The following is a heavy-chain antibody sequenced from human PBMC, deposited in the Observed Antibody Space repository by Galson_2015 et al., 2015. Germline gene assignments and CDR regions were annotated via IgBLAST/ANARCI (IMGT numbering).Heavy chain of an antibody. CDR3: ARRDSGAWYFFDY. V-gene: IGHV5-51*01. Sequence: QSGAEVKKPGESLKISCKGSGYTFTSYWIGWVRQMPGKGLEWMGIIYPGDSDTKYSLSFQGQVTISADKSISTAYLQWSSLKASDTAIYYCARRDSGAWYFFDYWGQGTLVRLL. J-gene: IGHJ4*02. CDR2: IYPGDSDT. D-gene: IGHD6-19*01. CDR1: GYTFTSYW.